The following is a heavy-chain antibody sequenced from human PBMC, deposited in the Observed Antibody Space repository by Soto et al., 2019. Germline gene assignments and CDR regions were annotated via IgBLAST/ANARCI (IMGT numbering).Heavy chain of an antibody. CDR2: ISGSGGST. J-gene: IGHJ6*02. D-gene: IGHD6-13*01. CDR1: GFTFGSYA. CDR3: AIRPGIAAAGPGYGMDV. Sequence: GGSLRLSCAASGFTFGSYAMSWVGQAPGKGLEWVSAISGSGGSTYYADSVKGRFTISRDNSKNTLYLQMNSLRAEDTAVYYCAIRPGIAAAGPGYGMDVWGQGTTVTVSS. V-gene: IGHV3-23*01.